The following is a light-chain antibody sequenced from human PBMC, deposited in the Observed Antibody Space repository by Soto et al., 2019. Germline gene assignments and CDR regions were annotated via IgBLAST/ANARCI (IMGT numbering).Light chain of an antibody. V-gene: IGKV2-28*01. Sequence: DIVMTQSPLSLPVTPGEPASISCRSSQSLQHSNGYNYLDWYLQKPGQSPQILNYLASNRASGVPDRFSGSGSGTDFTLKISRVEAEDVWVYYCMQSLQAPSFGRGTKVEIK. J-gene: IGKJ1*01. CDR1: QSLQHSNGYNY. CDR2: LAS. CDR3: MQSLQAPS.